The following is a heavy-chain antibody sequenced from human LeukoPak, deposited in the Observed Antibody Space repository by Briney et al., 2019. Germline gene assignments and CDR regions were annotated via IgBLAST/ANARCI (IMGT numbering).Heavy chain of an antibody. CDR3: ARDRDDFGDYLYYFDY. D-gene: IGHD4-17*01. Sequence: SVKVSCKASGGTFSSYAISWVRQAPGQGREWMGRIIRIVGTANYAQKFQCRVTITTDESTSTAYMELSSLRSEDTAVYYCARDRDDFGDYLYYFDYWGQGTLVTVSS. V-gene: IGHV1-69*05. CDR1: GGTFSSYA. CDR2: IIRIVGTA. J-gene: IGHJ4*02.